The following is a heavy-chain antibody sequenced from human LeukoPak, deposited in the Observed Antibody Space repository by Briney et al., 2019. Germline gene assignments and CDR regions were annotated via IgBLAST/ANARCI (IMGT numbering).Heavy chain of an antibody. CDR2: ISGSSNTI. CDR3: ARCLGSSWSQNGGGNWFDP. J-gene: IGHJ5*02. Sequence: PGGSLRLSCAASGFTFSSYSMNWVRQAPGKGLEWVSYISGSSNTIYYADSVKGRFTISRDNSKDTLYLQMNSLRAEDTAVYYCARCLGSSWSQNGGGNWFDPWGQGTLVTVSS. CDR1: GFTFSSYS. V-gene: IGHV3-48*01. D-gene: IGHD6-13*01.